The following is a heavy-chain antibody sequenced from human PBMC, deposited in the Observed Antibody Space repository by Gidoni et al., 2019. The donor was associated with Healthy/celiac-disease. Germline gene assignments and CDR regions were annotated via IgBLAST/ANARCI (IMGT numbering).Heavy chain of an antibody. Sequence: EVQLLESGGGLVQPGGSLSLSCAAPGFTFSSYAMSWVRQAPGKGLEWVSAISGSDGSTYYADSVKGRFTISRDNSKNTLYLQMNSLRAEDTAVYYCAKASVGGSCFHWGQGTLVTVSS. V-gene: IGHV3-23*01. CDR2: ISGSDGST. CDR3: AKASVGGSCFH. CDR1: GFTFSSYA. D-gene: IGHD2-15*01. J-gene: IGHJ4*02.